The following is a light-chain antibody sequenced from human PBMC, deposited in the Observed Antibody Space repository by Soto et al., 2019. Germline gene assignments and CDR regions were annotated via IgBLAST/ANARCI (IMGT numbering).Light chain of an antibody. V-gene: IGLV4-69*01. CDR3: QTWSTDIRV. Sequence: QPVLTQPPSASASLGASVKLTCTLSSGHNSYAIAGHQQQPEKGPRYLMKLNSDGSHSKGDGIPDRFSGSSSGAERYLTISSLQSEDEADYYCQTWSTDIRVFGGGTKVTVL. CDR1: SGHNSYA. CDR2: LNSDGSH. J-gene: IGLJ3*02.